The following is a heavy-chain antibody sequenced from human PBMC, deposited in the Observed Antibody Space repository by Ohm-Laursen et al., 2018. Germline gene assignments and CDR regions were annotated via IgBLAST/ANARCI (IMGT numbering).Heavy chain of an antibody. CDR3: ASLESGSYP. V-gene: IGHV4-4*07. Sequence: TLSLTCPVSGTSISNYYWSWIRQPAGKGLEWIGRIYTSGSTTYNPSLKSRVTISVDTSKNQFSLKLSSVTAADTAVYYCASLESGSYPWGQGTLVTVSS. CDR1: GTSISNYY. D-gene: IGHD3-10*01. CDR2: IYTSGST. J-gene: IGHJ5*02.